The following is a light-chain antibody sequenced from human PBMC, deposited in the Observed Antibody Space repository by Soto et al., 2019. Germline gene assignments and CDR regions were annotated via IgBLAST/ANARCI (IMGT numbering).Light chain of an antibody. CDR2: DAS. J-gene: IGKJ1*01. V-gene: IGKV3-11*01. Sequence: EIVWTQSPATLSLSPGDSATIPCRASQSVSSYLAWYQQKPGQAPRLLIYDASNRATGLPARFSGSGSGTDFTLTISSLEPEDFAGYYCQQFRNWPWTFGQGTKV. CDR1: QSVSSY. CDR3: QQFRNWPWT.